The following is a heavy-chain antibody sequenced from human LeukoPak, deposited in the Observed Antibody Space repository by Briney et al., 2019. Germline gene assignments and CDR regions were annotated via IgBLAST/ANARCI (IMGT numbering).Heavy chain of an antibody. J-gene: IGHJ4*02. CDR3: ARGAMIAVAGRVFDY. D-gene: IGHD6-19*01. V-gene: IGHV4-39*07. CDR1: GGSISSSSYY. CDR2: INHSGST. Sequence: SETLSLTCTVSGGSISSSSYYWGWIRQPPGKGLEWIGEINHSGSTNYNPSLKSRVTISVDTSKNQFSLKLSSVTAADTAVYYCARGAMIAVAGRVFDYWGQGTLVTVSS.